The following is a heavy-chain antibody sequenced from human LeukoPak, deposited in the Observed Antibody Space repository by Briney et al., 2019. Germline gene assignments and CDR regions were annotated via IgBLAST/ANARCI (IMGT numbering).Heavy chain of an antibody. CDR1: GGSISSGAYY. V-gene: IGHV4-30-4*08. J-gene: IGHJ5*02. CDR3: ARDRGSSGWFDP. Sequence: KPSQTLSLTCTVSGGSISSGAYYWGCKRPPPGQGREWIGYIYYSGSTYYNPSLNRRVTISVDTSKNQFSLKLSSVTAADTAVYYCARDRGSSGWFDPWGQGTLVTVSS. CDR2: IYYSGST. D-gene: IGHD6-6*01.